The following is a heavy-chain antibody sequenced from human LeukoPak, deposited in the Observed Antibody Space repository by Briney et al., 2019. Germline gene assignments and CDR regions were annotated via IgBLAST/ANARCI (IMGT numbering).Heavy chain of an antibody. CDR3: ARRERDGFWSGYYGDR. CDR2: ISSSGSTI. J-gene: IGHJ4*02. V-gene: IGHV3-48*03. CDR1: GFTFSSYE. Sequence: GGSLRLSCAASGFTFSSYEMNWVRQAPGKGLEWVSYISSSGSTIYYADSVKGRFTISRDNAKNSLYLQMNSLRAEDTAVYYCARRERDGFWSGYYGDRWGQGTLVTVSS. D-gene: IGHD3-3*01.